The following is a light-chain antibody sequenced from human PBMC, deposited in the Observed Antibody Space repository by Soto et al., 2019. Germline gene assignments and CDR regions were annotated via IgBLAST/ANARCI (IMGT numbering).Light chain of an antibody. CDR3: GTWDNSLSAV. Sequence: QSALTQPPSVSAAPGQKVTISCSGSSSNIGNNYVSWYQQLPGTAPKLLIYDNNVRPSGIPDRFSGSKSGTSATLDITGLQTGDEADYYCGTWDNSLSAVFGGGTKVTVL. CDR2: DNN. V-gene: IGLV1-51*01. J-gene: IGLJ2*01. CDR1: SSNIGNNY.